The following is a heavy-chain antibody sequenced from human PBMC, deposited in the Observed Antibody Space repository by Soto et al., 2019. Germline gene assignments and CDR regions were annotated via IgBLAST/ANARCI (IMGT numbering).Heavy chain of an antibody. CDR2: IIPILGIA. Sequence: GASVKVSCKASGGTFSSYTISWVRQAPGQGLEWMGRIIPILGIANYAQKFQGRVTITADKSTSTAYMELSSLRSEDTAVYYCARGYCSSTSCYMSDAFDIWGQGTMVTV. D-gene: IGHD2-2*02. V-gene: IGHV1-69*02. J-gene: IGHJ3*02. CDR1: GGTFSSYT. CDR3: ARGYCSSTSCYMSDAFDI.